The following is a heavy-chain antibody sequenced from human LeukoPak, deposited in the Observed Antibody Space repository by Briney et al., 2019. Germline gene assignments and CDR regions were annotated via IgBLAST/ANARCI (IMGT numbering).Heavy chain of an antibody. Sequence: GESLRLSCAASGFTFSNYAMSWVRQAPGKGLEWVSTITDSGGTTYYADPVKGRFTISRDNSKNTLYLQMNSLRDEDTAVYYCAKVPYSDYGAGRPPFMDVWGHGTTVAISS. D-gene: IGHD3-10*01. J-gene: IGHJ6*02. CDR3: AKVPYSDYGAGRPPFMDV. CDR2: ITDSGGTT. V-gene: IGHV3-23*01. CDR1: GFTFSNYA.